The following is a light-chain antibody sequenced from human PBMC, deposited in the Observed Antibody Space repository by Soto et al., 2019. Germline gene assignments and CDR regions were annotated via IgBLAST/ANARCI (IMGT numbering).Light chain of an antibody. CDR2: EVS. Sequence: QSALTQPASVSGSPGQSITISCTGSSSDVGAYNYVSWYQHHPGKAPKLMIYEVSNRPSGISDRFSGSKSGNTASLTISGLQSEDEADYYCSSSTPSSTLLFGGGTKVTVL. CDR3: SSSTPSSTLL. J-gene: IGLJ2*01. CDR1: SSDVGAYNY. V-gene: IGLV2-14*01.